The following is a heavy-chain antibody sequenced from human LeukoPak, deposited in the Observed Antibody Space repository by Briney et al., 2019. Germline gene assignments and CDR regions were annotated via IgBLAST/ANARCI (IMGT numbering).Heavy chain of an antibody. CDR3: ARGQQWLVTGFDY. Sequence: HPGGSLGLSCAASGFTFSNYGMGWVRQAPGKGLEWVAVISYDGSNKYYADSVKGRFTISRDNSKNTLYLQMNSLRAEDTAVYYCARGQQWLVTGFDYWGQGTLVTVSS. V-gene: IGHV3-30*03. J-gene: IGHJ4*02. CDR2: ISYDGSNK. D-gene: IGHD6-19*01. CDR1: GFTFSNYG.